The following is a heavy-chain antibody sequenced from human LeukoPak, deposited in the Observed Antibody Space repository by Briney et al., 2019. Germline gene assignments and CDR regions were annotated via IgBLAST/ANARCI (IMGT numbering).Heavy chain of an antibody. CDR1: GFTFSRYW. CDR3: AKETIMTNLYYYYMDV. CDR2: INLDGSEK. D-gene: IGHD2-8*01. V-gene: IGHV3-7*01. Sequence: GGSLRLSCAASGFTFSRYWMSWVRQAPGKGLEWVANINLDGSEKYYVDSVKGRFTISRDNAKNSLYLQMNSLRAEDTAVYYCAKETIMTNLYYYYMDVWGKGTTVTVSS. J-gene: IGHJ6*03.